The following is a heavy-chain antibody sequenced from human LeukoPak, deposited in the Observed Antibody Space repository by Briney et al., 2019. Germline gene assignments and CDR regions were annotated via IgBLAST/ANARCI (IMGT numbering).Heavy chain of an antibody. CDR3: VKDVYYGSGSYIAYGMDV. Sequence: PPGGSLRLSCAASGFTFSSYWMHWVRHAPGKGLVWVSRISIDGSSTIYADSVKGRFTISRDNAKNTLYLQMNSLRAEDTAVYYCVKDVYYGSGSYIAYGMDVWGQGTTVTVSS. CDR1: GFTFSSYW. V-gene: IGHV3-74*01. CDR2: ISIDGSST. D-gene: IGHD3-10*01. J-gene: IGHJ6*02.